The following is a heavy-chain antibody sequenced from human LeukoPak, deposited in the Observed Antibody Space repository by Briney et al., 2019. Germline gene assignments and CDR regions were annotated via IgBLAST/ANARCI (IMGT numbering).Heavy chain of an antibody. Sequence: GGSLRLSCAASGFTFSSYTMNWVRQPPGKGLEWVSNIGTSSTTIYYADSVKGRFTISRDNAKNSLYLQMNSLRAEDTAVYYCAKLFLYDFWSGYYGYWGQGTLVTVSS. CDR3: AKLFLYDFWSGYYGY. CDR2: IGTSSTTI. V-gene: IGHV3-48*01. CDR1: GFTFSSYT. J-gene: IGHJ4*02. D-gene: IGHD3-3*01.